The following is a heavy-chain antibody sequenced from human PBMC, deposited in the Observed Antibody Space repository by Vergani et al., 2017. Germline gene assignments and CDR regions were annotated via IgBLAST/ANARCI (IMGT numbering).Heavy chain of an antibody. CDR2: IYSGGST. Sequence: EVQLVESGGCLIQPGGSLRLSCAASGFTVSSNYMSWVRQAPGKGLEWVSVIYSGGSTYYADSVKGRFTISRDNSKNTLYLQMNSLRAEDTAVYYCARDSTSCYGRCDYYYGMDVWGQGTTVTVSS. D-gene: IGHD2-2*01. CDR3: ARDSTSCYGRCDYYYGMDV. J-gene: IGHJ6*02. V-gene: IGHV3-53*01. CDR1: GFTVSSNY.